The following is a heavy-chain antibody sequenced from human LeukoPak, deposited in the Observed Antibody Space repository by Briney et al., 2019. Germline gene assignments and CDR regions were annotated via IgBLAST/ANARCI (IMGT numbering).Heavy chain of an antibody. D-gene: IGHD1-7*01. Sequence: GGSLRLSCVASGFTFDSYGINWVRQAPGKGLEWVSSISSSSSYIYYADSVKGRFTISRDNAKNSVYLQMNSLRAEDTAVYYCARNYLRIYYFDYWGQGALLTVPS. CDR3: ARNYLRIYYFDY. J-gene: IGHJ4*02. V-gene: IGHV3-21*01. CDR2: ISSSSSYI. CDR1: GFTFDSYG.